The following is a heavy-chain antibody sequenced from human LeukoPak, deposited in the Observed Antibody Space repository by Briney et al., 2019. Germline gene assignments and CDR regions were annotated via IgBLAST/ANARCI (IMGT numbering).Heavy chain of an antibody. V-gene: IGHV1-2*02. CDR1: GYTFTGYY. Sequence: RVASVKVSCKASGYTFTGYYMHWVRQAPGQGLEWMGWINPNSGGTNYAQKFQGRVTMTRDTSISTAYMELSRLRSDDTAVYYCARECGYCSSTSCFNWFDPWGQGTLVTVSS. CDR3: ARECGYCSSTSCFNWFDP. J-gene: IGHJ5*02. D-gene: IGHD2-2*01. CDR2: INPNSGGT.